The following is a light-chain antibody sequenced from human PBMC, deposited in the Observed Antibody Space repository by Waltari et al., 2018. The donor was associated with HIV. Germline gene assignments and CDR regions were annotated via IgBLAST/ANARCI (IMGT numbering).Light chain of an antibody. CDR2: AAS. CDR3: QQSYSIPLT. J-gene: IGKJ4*01. CDR1: QSVSSY. V-gene: IGKV1-39*01. Sequence: DRVTITCRASQSVSSYLNWYQHKPGKAPKLLIFAASRLQSGVPSRFSGSGSGTDFTLTITSLQPEDFATYYCQQSYSIPLTFGGGTKVEIK.